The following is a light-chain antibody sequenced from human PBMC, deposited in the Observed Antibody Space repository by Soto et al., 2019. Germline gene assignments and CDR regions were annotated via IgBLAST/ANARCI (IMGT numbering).Light chain of an antibody. CDR3: QQSYSVPST. V-gene: IGKV1-39*01. CDR2: AAS. J-gene: IGKJ5*01. Sequence: DIQMTQSPTSLSASVGDRVTITCRASQSISSYLNWYQQKPGKAHMLLIYAASSLQSGVPSRFSGSGSGTDFSLTISSLRPEDFATYYCQQSYSVPSTFGQGTRLEIK. CDR1: QSISSY.